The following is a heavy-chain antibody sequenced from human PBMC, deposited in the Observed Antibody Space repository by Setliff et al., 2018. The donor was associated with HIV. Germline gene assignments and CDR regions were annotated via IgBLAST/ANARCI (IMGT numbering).Heavy chain of an antibody. CDR1: GGSFSGFY. CDR3: ARGFSGDYLFTGYLDV. V-gene: IGHV4-34*01. Sequence: PSETLSLTCAVYGGSFSGFYWNWIRQAPGKGLEWIGEINHSRRTKYNPSLKSRVTISVDTPKNQFSLRLSSGTAADAAFYYCARGFSGDYLFTGYLDVWGKGTTVTVSS. D-gene: IGHD3-22*01. J-gene: IGHJ6*03. CDR2: INHSRRT.